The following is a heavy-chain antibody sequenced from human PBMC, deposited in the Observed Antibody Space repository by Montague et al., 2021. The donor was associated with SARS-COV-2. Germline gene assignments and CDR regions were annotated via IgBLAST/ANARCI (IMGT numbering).Heavy chain of an antibody. Sequence: SETLSLTCAVSGGSISSGTWWTWVRQPPGKGLEWIGEISHSGGTNYNPSLKSRVTISVDKSKNQPSLNLNSVTAADTAVYYCARLSSDIGGYFCLDPWGQGTLVSVSS. CDR3: ARLSSDIGGYFCLDP. V-gene: IGHV4-4*02. CDR2: ISHSGGT. D-gene: IGHD1-26*01. CDR1: GGSISSGTW. J-gene: IGHJ5*02.